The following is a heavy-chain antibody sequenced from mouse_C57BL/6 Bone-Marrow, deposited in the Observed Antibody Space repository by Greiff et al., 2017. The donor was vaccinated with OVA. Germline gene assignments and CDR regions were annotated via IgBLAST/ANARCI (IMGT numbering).Heavy chain of an antibody. V-gene: IGHV14-2*01. Sequence: EVQLQQSGAELVKPGASVKLSCTASGFNIKDYYMHWVKQRTEQGLEWIGRIDPEDGETKYAPKFQGKATLTADTSSNTAYLQLSSQTSEDTAVYYCAKSPGTWYAYWGQGTLVTVSA. J-gene: IGHJ3*01. D-gene: IGHD4-1*01. CDR2: IDPEDGET. CDR3: AKSPGTWYAY. CDR1: GFNIKDYY.